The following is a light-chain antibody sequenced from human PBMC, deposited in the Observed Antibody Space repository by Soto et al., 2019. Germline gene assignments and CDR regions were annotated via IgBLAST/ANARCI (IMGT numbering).Light chain of an antibody. Sequence: EIVLTQSPATLSLSPGERATLSCRASQSVSNYLAWYQQKPGQAPRLLLYGAYNRATGIPDRFSGSGSGTDFTLTISRLEPEDFAVYYCQQYGTAPWTFGQGTKVDIK. CDR2: GAY. J-gene: IGKJ1*01. V-gene: IGKV3-20*01. CDR1: QSVSNY. CDR3: QQYGTAPWT.